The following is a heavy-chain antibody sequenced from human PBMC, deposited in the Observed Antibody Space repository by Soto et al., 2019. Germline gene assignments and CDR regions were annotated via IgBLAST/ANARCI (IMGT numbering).Heavy chain of an antibody. V-gene: IGHV4-59*08. CDR1: GGSISSTY. Sequence: QVQLQESGPGLVKPSETLSLTCTVSGGSISSTYWTWIRQPPGKGLEWIGYIYYSGSTNYNPSLMSRVTTSVDTFKNQFSLKLSSVTDADTASYYCAGHGTPATTPPPYYFGMDVWGLGTTVTVSS. CDR3: AGHGTPATTPPPYYFGMDV. CDR2: IYYSGST. D-gene: IGHD1-1*01. J-gene: IGHJ6*02.